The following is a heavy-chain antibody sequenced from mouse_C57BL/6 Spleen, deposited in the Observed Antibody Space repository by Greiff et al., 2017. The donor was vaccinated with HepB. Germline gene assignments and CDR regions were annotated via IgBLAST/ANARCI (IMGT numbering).Heavy chain of an antibody. V-gene: IGHV1-61*01. CDR2: IYPSDSET. Sequence: QVQLQQPGAELVRPGSSVKLSCKASGYTFTSYWMDWVKQRPGQGLEWIGNIYPSDSETHYNQKFKDKATLTVDKSSSTAYMQLSSLTSEDSAVYYCARLWDYAGYFDVWGTGTTGTVSS. D-gene: IGHD2-4*01. CDR1: GYTFTSYW. J-gene: IGHJ1*03. CDR3: ARLWDYAGYFDV.